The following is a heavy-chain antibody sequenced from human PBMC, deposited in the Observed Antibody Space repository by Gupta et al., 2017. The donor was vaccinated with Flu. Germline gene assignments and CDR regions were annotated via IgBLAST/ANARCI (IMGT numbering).Heavy chain of an antibody. V-gene: IGHV3-30*18. CDR3: AKDPRPAFHYGDYYYYYGMDV. J-gene: IGHJ6*02. D-gene: IGHD4-17*01. CDR2: ISYDGSNK. Sequence: QVQLVESGGGVVQPGRSLRLSCAASGFTFRSYGMHWVRQAPGKGLEWVAVISYDGSNKYYADSVKGRFTISRDNSKNTLYLQMNSLRAEDTAVYYCAKDPRPAFHYGDYYYYYGMDVWGQGTTVTVSS. CDR1: GFTFRSYG.